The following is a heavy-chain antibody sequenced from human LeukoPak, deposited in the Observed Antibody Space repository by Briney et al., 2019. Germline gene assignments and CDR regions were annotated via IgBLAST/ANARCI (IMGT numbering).Heavy chain of an antibody. CDR1: GFTFSSYG. CDR3: ATSGGAIVATCSY. V-gene: IGHV3-23*01. CDR2: ISGSGGST. D-gene: IGHD5-12*01. J-gene: IGHJ4*02. Sequence: GGTLRLSCAASGFTFSSYGMSWVRQAPGKGLEWVSAISGSGGSTYYADSVKGRFTISRDNSKNTLYLQMNSLRAEDTAVYYCATSGGAIVATCSYWGQGTLVTVSS.